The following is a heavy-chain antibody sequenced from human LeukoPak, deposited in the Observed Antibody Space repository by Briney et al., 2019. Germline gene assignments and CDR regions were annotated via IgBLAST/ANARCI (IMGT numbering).Heavy chain of an antibody. CDR2: ISTSSRYI. CDR3: ARADCSSSTCYLRRSWFDP. CDR1: GFTLSNYD. V-gene: IGHV3-21*04. D-gene: IGHD2-2*01. Sequence: GGSLRLSCAASGFTLSNYDMNWVRQAPGKGLEWVSSISTSSRYIYYTDSVRVRFTISRDYAKNSLYLEMNSLRAEDTAVYYSARADCSSSTCYLRRSWFDPWGQGTLVTVSS. J-gene: IGHJ5*02.